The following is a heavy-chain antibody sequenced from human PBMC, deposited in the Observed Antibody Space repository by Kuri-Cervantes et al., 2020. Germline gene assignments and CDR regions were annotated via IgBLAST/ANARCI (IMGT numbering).Heavy chain of an antibody. J-gene: IGHJ5*02. CDR2: INPNSGGT. CDR1: GYTFTGYY. V-gene: IGHV1-2*02. CDR3: ARASSGWWENWFDH. Sequence: ASVKVSCKASGYTFTGYYMHWVRQAPGQGLEWMGWINPNSGGTNYAQKFQGRVTMTRDTSVSTAYMELSRLRSDDTAVYYCARASSGWWENWFDHWGQGTLVTVSS. D-gene: IGHD6-19*01.